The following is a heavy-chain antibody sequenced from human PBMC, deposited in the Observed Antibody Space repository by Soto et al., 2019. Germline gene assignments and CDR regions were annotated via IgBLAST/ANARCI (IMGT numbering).Heavy chain of an antibody. CDR1: GGTFSSYT. CDR2: IIPILGIA. V-gene: IGHV1-69*02. J-gene: IGHJ6*02. Sequence: GASVKVSCKASGGTFSSYTISWVRQAPGQGLEWMGRIIPILGIANYAQKFQGRVTITADKSTSTAYMELSSLRSEDTAVYYCARGDFSAYYYDSSGYYTPYYYYGMAVWGQGTTVTVSS. D-gene: IGHD3-22*01. CDR3: ARGDFSAYYYDSSGYYTPYYYYGMAV.